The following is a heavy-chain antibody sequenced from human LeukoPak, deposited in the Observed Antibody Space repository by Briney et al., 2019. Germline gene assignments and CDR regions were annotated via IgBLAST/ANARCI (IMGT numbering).Heavy chain of an antibody. D-gene: IGHD1-1*01. CDR3: AKLVGTRNFDY. V-gene: IGHV3-30*04. J-gene: IGHJ4*02. Sequence: GGSLRLSCAASGFTFSSYAMHWVRQAPGKGLEWVAVISYDGSNKYYADSVKGRFTISRDNSKNTLYLQMNSLRAEDTAVYYCAKLVGTRNFDYWGQGTLVTVSS. CDR1: GFTFSSYA. CDR2: ISYDGSNK.